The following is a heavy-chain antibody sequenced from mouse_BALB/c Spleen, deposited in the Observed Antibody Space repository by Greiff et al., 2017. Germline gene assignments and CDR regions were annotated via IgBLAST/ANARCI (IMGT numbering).Heavy chain of an antibody. CDR1: GFNIKDYY. CDR2: IDPENGNT. V-gene: IGHV14-1*02. Sequence: EVKLVESGAELVRPGALVKLSCKASGFNIKDYYMHWVKQRPEQGLEWIGWIDPENGNTIYDPKFQGKASITADTSSNTAYLQLSSLTSEDTAVYYCANDGYSLAYWGQGTLVTVSA. J-gene: IGHJ3*01. D-gene: IGHD2-3*01. CDR3: ANDGYSLAY.